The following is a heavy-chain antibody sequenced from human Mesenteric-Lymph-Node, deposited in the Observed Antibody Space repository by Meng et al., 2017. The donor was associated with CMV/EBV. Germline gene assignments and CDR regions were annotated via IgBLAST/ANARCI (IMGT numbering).Heavy chain of an antibody. D-gene: IGHD6-13*01. V-gene: IGHV4-34*01. CDR1: GGSFSGYY. J-gene: IGHJ4*02. CDR2: INHSGST. CDR3: ARGLDISSWYPFDY. Sequence: GSLRLSCAVYGGSFSGYYWSWIRQPPGKGLEWIGEINHSGSTNYNPSLKSRVTISGDTSKNQFSLKLSSVTAADTAVYYCARGLDISSWYPFDYWGQGTLVTVSS.